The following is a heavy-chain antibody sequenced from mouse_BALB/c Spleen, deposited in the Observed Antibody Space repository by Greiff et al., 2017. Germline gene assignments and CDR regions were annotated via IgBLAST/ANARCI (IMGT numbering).Heavy chain of an antibody. D-gene: IGHD1-1*01. Sequence: VQLKESGPSLVKPSQTLSLTCSVTGDSITSGYWNWIRKFPGNKLEYMGYISYSGSTYYNPSLKSRISITRDTSKNQYYLQLNSVTTEDTATYYCARSLYGSSSWFAYWGQGTLVTVSA. J-gene: IGHJ3*01. CDR2: ISYSGST. CDR1: GDSITSGY. V-gene: IGHV3-8*02. CDR3: ARSLYGSSSWFAY.